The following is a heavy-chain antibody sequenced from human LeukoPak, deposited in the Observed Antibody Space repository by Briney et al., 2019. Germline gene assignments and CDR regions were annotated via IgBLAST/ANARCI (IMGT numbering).Heavy chain of an antibody. V-gene: IGHV6-1*01. CDR1: GDSVSSNSAA. D-gene: IGHD5-18*01. CDR2: TYYRSKWYN. CDR3: ARGWSGGYSYGPHYYYYMDV. Sequence: SQTLSLTCAISGDSVSSNSAAWNWIRQSPSRGLEWLGRTYYRSKWYNDYAVSVKSRITINPDTSKNQFSLQLNSVTPEDTAVYYCARGWSGGYSYGPHYYYYMDVWGKGTTVTVSS. J-gene: IGHJ6*03.